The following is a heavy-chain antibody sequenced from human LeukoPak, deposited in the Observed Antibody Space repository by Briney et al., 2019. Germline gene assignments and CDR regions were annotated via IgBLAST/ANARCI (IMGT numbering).Heavy chain of an antibody. Sequence: GASVKVSCKASGYTFTSYGISWVRQAPGQGLEWMGWISAYNGNTNYAQKLQGRFTMTTDTSTSTAYMELRSLRSDDTAVYYCARVQAVPGLTPPRVWGQGTTVTVSS. V-gene: IGHV1-18*01. CDR3: ARVQAVPGLTPPRV. J-gene: IGHJ6*02. CDR1: GYTFTSYG. D-gene: IGHD6-19*01. CDR2: ISAYNGNT.